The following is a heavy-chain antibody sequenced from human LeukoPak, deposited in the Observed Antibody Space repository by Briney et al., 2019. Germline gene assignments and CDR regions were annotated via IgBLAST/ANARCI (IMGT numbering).Heavy chain of an antibody. Sequence: GGSLRLSCAASGFSFSTYWMHWVRQAPGKGLVWVSRINSDGRKINYADSVKGRFTISRDNAKNSLYLQMNSLRAEDTALYYCAKDRGYAFGGVIVAFDYWGQGTLVTVSS. CDR2: INSDGRKI. V-gene: IGHV3-74*01. CDR1: GFSFSTYW. CDR3: AKDRGYAFGGVIVAFDY. D-gene: IGHD3-16*02. J-gene: IGHJ4*02.